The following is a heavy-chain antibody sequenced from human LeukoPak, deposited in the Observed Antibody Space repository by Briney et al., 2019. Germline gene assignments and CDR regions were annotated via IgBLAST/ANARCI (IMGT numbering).Heavy chain of an antibody. CDR1: GGTFSSYA. CDR3: ARDLVLRGYRYGGLDY. D-gene: IGHD5-18*01. J-gene: IGHJ4*02. V-gene: IGHV1-69*05. Sequence: ASVKVSCKASGGTFSSYAISWVRQAPGQGLEWMGGSIPIFGTANYAQKFQGRVTITTEEPTSTAYMQLSSLRSEDTAVYYCARDLVLRGYRYGGLDYWGQGTLVTVSS. CDR2: SIPIFGTA.